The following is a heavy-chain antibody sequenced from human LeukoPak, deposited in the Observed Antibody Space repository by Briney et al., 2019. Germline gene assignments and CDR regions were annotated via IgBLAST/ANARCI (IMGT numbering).Heavy chain of an antibody. J-gene: IGHJ4*02. Sequence: GGSLRLSCAASRFTFSICAMSWVRQAPGKGLEWVSTISGSGDYTYYADSVKGRFTISRDNSKNTLYLQMNSLRAEDTAVYYCAKDTYTYGPRTIDYWGQGTLVTVSS. D-gene: IGHD5-18*01. CDR3: AKDTYTYGPRTIDY. CDR2: ISGSGDYT. V-gene: IGHV3-23*01. CDR1: RFTFSICA.